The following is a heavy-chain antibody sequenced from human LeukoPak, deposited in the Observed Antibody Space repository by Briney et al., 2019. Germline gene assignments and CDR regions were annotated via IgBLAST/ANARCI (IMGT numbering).Heavy chain of an antibody. V-gene: IGHV1-18*01. D-gene: IGHD3-22*01. J-gene: IGHJ4*02. CDR3: ARDYYDSSGYYWYYFDY. Sequence: ASVKVSCKASGYTFTSYAMHWVRQAPGQGLEWMGWISAYNGNTNYAQKLQGRVTMTTDTSTSTAYMELRSLRSDDTAVYYCARDYYDSSGYYWYYFDYWGQGTLVTVSS. CDR2: ISAYNGNT. CDR1: GYTFTSYA.